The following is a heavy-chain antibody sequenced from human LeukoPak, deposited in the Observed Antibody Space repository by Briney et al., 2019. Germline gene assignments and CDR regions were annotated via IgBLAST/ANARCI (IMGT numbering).Heavy chain of an antibody. V-gene: IGHV3-30*18. CDR3: AKDRVSMYYFDY. CDR2: ISYDGSNK. CDR1: GLTFSSYG. J-gene: IGHJ4*02. D-gene: IGHD3-10*02. Sequence: GGSLRLSCAASGLTFSSYGMHWVRQAPGKGLEWVAVISYDGSNKYYADSVKGRFTISRDNSKNTLYLQMNSLRAEDTAVYYCAKDRVSMYYFDYWGQGTLVTVSS.